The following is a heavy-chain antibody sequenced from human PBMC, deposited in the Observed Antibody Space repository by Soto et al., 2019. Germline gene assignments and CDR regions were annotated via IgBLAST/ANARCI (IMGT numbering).Heavy chain of an antibody. D-gene: IGHD2-8*01. CDR3: AKQPLSMYYLDY. V-gene: IGHV3-23*01. CDR1: GFTFTNYA. CDR2: IIASGGST. J-gene: IGHJ4*02. Sequence: EVQLLDSGGGLVLPGGSQRLSCAASGFTFTNYAMSWVRQAPGRGLEWVSTIIASGGSTYYADSAKGRFTISRDNSKNTLYLQMDSLRAEHTAIYYSAKQPLSMYYLDYWGQGALVTVSS.